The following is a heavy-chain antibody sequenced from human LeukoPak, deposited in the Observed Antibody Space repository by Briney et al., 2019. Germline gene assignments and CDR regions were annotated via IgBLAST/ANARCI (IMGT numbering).Heavy chain of an antibody. CDR3: ATSRSIAAPFGY. CDR1: GGSISSSSHY. CDR2: IYYSGST. D-gene: IGHD6-6*01. J-gene: IGHJ4*02. V-gene: IGHV4-39*01. Sequence: SETLSLTCTVSGGSISSSSHYWGWIRQPPGKGLEWIGSIYYSGSTYYNPSLKSRVTISVDTSKNQFSLKLSSVTAADTAVYYCATSRSIAAPFGYWGQGTLVTVSS.